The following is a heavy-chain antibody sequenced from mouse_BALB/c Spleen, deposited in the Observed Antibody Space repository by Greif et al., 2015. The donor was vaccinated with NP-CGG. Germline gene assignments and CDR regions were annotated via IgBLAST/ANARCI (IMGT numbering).Heavy chain of an antibody. V-gene: IGHV1-7*01. D-gene: IGHD3-3*01. CDR1: GYTFTSYW. J-gene: IGHJ3*01. CDR2: INPSTGYT. Sequence: VQLQQSGAELAKPGASVKMSCKASGYTFTSYWMHWVKQRPGQGLEWIGYINPSTGYTEYNQKFKDKATLTADKSSSTAYTQLGSLTSEDSAVHYCASKLYSWFAYWGQGTLVTVSA. CDR3: ASKLYSWFAY.